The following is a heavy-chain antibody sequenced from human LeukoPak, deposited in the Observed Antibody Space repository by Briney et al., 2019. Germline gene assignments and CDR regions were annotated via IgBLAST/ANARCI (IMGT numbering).Heavy chain of an antibody. CDR1: GYTFTGYY. CDR3: ARSKLGGSGYYTHAY. Sequence: ASVKVSCKASGYTFTGYYIHWVRQAPGQGLEYMGWINPNSGGTNYAQKFQGRVTMTRDTSISTAYMELSRLRSDDTAVYYCARSKLGGSGYYTHAYWGQGTLVTVSS. D-gene: IGHD3-22*01. V-gene: IGHV1-2*02. J-gene: IGHJ4*02. CDR2: INPNSGGT.